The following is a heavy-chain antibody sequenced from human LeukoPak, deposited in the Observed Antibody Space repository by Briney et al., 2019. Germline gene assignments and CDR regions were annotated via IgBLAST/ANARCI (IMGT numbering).Heavy chain of an antibody. V-gene: IGHV3-30*18. Sequence: GGSLRLSCAASGFTFSSYGMHWVRQAPGKGLEWVAVISYGGSNKYYADSVKGRFTISRDNSKNTLYLQMNSLRAEDTAVYYCAKDPGDGDYFDYWGQGTLVTVSS. D-gene: IGHD3-16*01. J-gene: IGHJ4*02. CDR3: AKDPGDGDYFDY. CDR1: GFTFSSYG. CDR2: ISYGGSNK.